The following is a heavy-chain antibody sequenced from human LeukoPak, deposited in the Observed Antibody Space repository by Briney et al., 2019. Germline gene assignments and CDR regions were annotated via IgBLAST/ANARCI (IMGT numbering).Heavy chain of an antibody. CDR1: GFTFSSHS. CDR2: ISSSSSTI. CDR3: ARVSAPYCSSTSCDGDY. D-gene: IGHD2-2*01. Sequence: GGSLRLSCAASGFTFSSHSMNWVRQAPGKGLEWVSYISSSSSTIYYADSVKGRFTISRDNAKNSLYLQMNSLRAEDTAVYYCARVSAPYCSSTSCDGDYWGQGTLVTVSS. V-gene: IGHV3-48*04. J-gene: IGHJ4*02.